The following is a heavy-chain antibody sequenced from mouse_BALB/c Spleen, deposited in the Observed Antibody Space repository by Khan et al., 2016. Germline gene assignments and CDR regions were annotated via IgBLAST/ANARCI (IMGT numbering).Heavy chain of an antibody. V-gene: IGHV9-3-1*01. CDR1: GYTFTNYG. Sequence: QIQLVQSGPELKRPGKTVKISCKASGYTFTNYGINWVKQAPGKGLKWMGWINTYSGESTYADDFKGRFAFSLETSANTAHLQLNNLKNEDTATYFCARYRYYYSSSRYFDVWGAGTTVTVYS. CDR3: ARYRYYYSSSRYFDV. J-gene: IGHJ1*01. CDR2: INTYSGES. D-gene: IGHD1-1*01.